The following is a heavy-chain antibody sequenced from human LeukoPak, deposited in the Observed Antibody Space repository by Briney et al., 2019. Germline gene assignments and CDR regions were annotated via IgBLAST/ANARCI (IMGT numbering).Heavy chain of an antibody. V-gene: IGHV3-53*01. CDR1: GFTVSSNY. Sequence: GGSLRLSCAASGFTVSSNYMSWVRQAPGKGLEWVSVIYSGGSTYYADSVKGRFTISRDNSKNTLYLRMSSLRAEDSALYYCAKDPHNYYMDVWGKGTTVTVSS. J-gene: IGHJ6*03. CDR2: IYSGGST. CDR3: AKDPHNYYMDV.